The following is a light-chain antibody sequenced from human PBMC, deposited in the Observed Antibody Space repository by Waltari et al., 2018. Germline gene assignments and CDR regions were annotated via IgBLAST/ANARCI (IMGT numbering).Light chain of an antibody. Sequence: QSALTQPRSVSGSPGQSVAISCTGTSSDVGGYNFVSWYQQHPAKAPKLMIYDVTDRPSGVPDRFSGSKSGNTASLTVSGLQAEDEADYYCCSFAAGDAYVFGTGTKVSVL. CDR2: DVT. J-gene: IGLJ1*01. V-gene: IGLV2-11*01. CDR3: CSFAAGDAYV. CDR1: SSDVGGYNF.